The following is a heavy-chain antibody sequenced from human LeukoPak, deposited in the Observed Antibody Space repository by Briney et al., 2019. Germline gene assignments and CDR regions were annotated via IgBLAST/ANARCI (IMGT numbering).Heavy chain of an antibody. J-gene: IGHJ4*02. Sequence: PSETLSLTCTVSGGSISSYYWSWIRQPPGKGLEWIGYIYYSGSTNYNPSLKSRVTISVDTSKNQFSLKLSSVTAADTAVYYCASRDGYTWGFDYWGQGTLVTVSS. CDR3: ASRDGYTWGFDY. CDR2: IYYSGST. D-gene: IGHD5-24*01. V-gene: IGHV4-59*01. CDR1: GGSISSYY.